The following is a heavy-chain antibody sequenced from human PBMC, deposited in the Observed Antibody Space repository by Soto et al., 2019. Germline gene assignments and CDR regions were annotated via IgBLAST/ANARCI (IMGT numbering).Heavy chain of an antibody. V-gene: IGHV3-30-3*01. CDR1: GFTFSSYA. Sequence: LRLSCAASGFTFSSYAMHWVRQAPGKGLEWVAVISYDGSNKYYPDSVKGRFTISRDNSKNTLYLQMNSLRAEDTAVYYCARVSYYGSGPDYWGQGTLVTVSS. CDR2: ISYDGSNK. CDR3: ARVSYYGSGPDY. D-gene: IGHD3-10*01. J-gene: IGHJ4*02.